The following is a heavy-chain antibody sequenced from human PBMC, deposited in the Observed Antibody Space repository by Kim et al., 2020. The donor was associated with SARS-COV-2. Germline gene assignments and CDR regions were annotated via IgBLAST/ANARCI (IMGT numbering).Heavy chain of an antibody. J-gene: IGHJ3*02. CDR3: ASQRPRKSITIFGVVIIDAFEI. Sequence: SETLSLTCTVSGGSISSSSYYWGWIRQPPGKGLEWIGCIYYSGSTYYNPSLKSRVTISVDTSKNQFSLKLSSVTAADTAVYYCASQRPRKSITIFGVVIIDAFEIWGQRTMGSVSS. CDR2: IYYSGST. V-gene: IGHV4-39*01. D-gene: IGHD3-3*01. CDR1: GGSISSSSYY.